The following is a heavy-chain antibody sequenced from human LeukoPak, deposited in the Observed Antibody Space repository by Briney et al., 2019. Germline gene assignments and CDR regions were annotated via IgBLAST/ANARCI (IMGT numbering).Heavy chain of an antibody. CDR1: GYTFTGYY. D-gene: IGHD2-15*01. CDR3: TRERTLTSCYDY. Sequence: ASVKVSCKASGYTFTGYYMHWVRQAPGQGLEWMGWINPNSGGTNYAQKFQGRVTMTRDTSISTAYMELSRLRSDDTAVYYCTRERTLTSCYDYWGQGTLVTVSS. J-gene: IGHJ4*02. V-gene: IGHV1-2*02. CDR2: INPNSGGT.